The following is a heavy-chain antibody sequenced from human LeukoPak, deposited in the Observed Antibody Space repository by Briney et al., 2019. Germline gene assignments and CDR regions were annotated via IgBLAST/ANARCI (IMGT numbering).Heavy chain of an antibody. CDR1: GGSITSGSYY. CDR3: ARAEAPNSSAWVKKSNWFDP. Sequence: PSETLSLTCTVSGGSITSGSYYWSWIRQPPGKGLEWIDYIYYSGSTNYNSSLKSRVIISVDTSKNQFSLKLRSVTAADTAVSYCARAEAPNSSAWVKKSNWFDPWGQGTLVTVSS. V-gene: IGHV4-61*01. J-gene: IGHJ5*02. D-gene: IGHD6-19*01. CDR2: IYYSGST.